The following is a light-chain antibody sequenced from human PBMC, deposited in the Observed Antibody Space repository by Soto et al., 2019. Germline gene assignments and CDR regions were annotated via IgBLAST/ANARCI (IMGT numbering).Light chain of an antibody. J-gene: IGLJ1*01. CDR3: SSYTSGSTNV. CDR2: DVS. Sequence: QSALTQPASVSGAPGQSIAISCTWTSSDVGGYNYVSWYQHHPGKAPKLMVYDVSNRPSGVSNRFSGSKSGDTASLTISGLQAEDEADYYCSSYTSGSTNVFGTGTKVTVL. CDR1: SSDVGGYNY. V-gene: IGLV2-14*03.